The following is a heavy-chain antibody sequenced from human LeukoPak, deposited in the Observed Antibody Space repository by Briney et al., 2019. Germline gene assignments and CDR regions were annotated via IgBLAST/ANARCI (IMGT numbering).Heavy chain of an antibody. J-gene: IGHJ4*02. D-gene: IGHD2-15*01. CDR3: AREDGYCSGGNCYSYFDS. Sequence: GGSLRLSCAASGFTFSHFWMSWVRQAPGKGLEWVAYIKKTGSETYYVDSVKGRLTITRDNTRNSLFLQMYSLRAEDTAVYFCAREDGYCSGGNCYSYFDSWGQGTLVTVSS. CDR1: GFTFSHFW. CDR2: IKKTGSET. V-gene: IGHV3-7*01.